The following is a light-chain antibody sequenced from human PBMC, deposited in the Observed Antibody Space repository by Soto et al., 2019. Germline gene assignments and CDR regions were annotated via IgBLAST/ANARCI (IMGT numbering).Light chain of an antibody. CDR1: SSDVGGYNY. J-gene: IGLJ1*01. Sequence: QSALTQPPSASGSPGQSVTIFCTGTSSDVGGYNYVSWYQQHPGKAPKVIIYEVSKRPSGVPDRFSGSKSGSTASLTVSGLQAEDEADYYCSSYAVTNIFVFGTGTKVNVL. CDR3: SSYAVTNIFV. CDR2: EVS. V-gene: IGLV2-8*01.